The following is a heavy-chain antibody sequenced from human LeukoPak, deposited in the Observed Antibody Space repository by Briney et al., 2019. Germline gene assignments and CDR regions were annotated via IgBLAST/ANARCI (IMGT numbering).Heavy chain of an antibody. J-gene: IGHJ4*02. CDR1: GFTFSSYS. D-gene: IGHD5-12*01. CDR3: ARDAGTPKWLRLGSDY. Sequence: PGGSLRLSCAASGFTFSSYSMNWVRQAPGKGLEWVSYISSSSSTIYYADSVKGRFTISRDNAKNSLYLQMNSLRAEDTAVYYCARDAGTPKWLRLGSDYWGQGTLVTVSS. CDR2: ISSSSSTI. V-gene: IGHV3-48*01.